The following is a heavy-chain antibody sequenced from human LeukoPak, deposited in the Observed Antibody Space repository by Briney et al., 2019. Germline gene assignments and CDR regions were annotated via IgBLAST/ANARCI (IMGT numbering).Heavy chain of an antibody. CDR3: AKDHYYGDYADY. Sequence: GGSPRLSCAASGFTFSTYGMHWVRQAPGKGLEWVAFIRYDGSNKYYADSVKGRFTISRDNSKNTLYLQMNSLRAEDTAVHYCAKDHYYGDYADYWGQGTLVTVSS. J-gene: IGHJ4*02. CDR2: IRYDGSNK. D-gene: IGHD4-17*01. CDR1: GFTFSTYG. V-gene: IGHV3-30*02.